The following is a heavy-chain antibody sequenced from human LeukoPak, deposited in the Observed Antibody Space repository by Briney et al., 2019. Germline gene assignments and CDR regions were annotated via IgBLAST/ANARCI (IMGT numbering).Heavy chain of an antibody. CDR2: IEHNGASK. D-gene: IGHD3-3*01. V-gene: IGHV3-30*02. CDR1: GFNFINNN. J-gene: IGHJ4*02. CDR3: AKDFRWSFHY. Sequence: PGGSLRLSCAASGFNFINNNMHWVRQAPGQGLEWLAFIEHNGASKKYADSVRGRFTISRDNSNNMLYLEMNSLRNEDTAVYYCAKDFRWSFHYWGQGTLVTVSS.